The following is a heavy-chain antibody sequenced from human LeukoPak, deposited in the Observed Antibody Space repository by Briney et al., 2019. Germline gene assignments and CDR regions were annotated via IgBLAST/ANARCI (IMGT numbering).Heavy chain of an antibody. CDR3: AILPKVGATPP. V-gene: IGHV3-23*01. CDR1: GFTFSSYA. D-gene: IGHD1-26*01. Sequence: GGSLRLSCAASGFTFSSYAMSWVRQAPGKGLEWVSAISGSGGSAYYADSVKGRFTISRDNSKNTLYLQMNSLRAEDTAVYYCAILPKVGATPPWGQGTLATVSS. CDR2: ISGSGGSA. J-gene: IGHJ5*02.